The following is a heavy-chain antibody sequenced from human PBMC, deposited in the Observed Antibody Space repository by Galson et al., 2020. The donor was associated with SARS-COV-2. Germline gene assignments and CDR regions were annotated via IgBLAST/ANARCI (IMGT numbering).Heavy chain of an antibody. CDR2: ISSSGSTI. CDR1: GFTFSDYY. Sequence: TGGSLRLSCAASGFTFSDYYMSWIRQAPGKGLEWVSYISSSGSTIYYADSVKGRFTISRDNAKNSLYLQMNSLRAEDTAVYYCARESGAITMVRGETHYYYYGMDVWGQGTTVTVSS. CDR3: ARESGAITMVRGETHYYYYGMDV. D-gene: IGHD3-10*01. J-gene: IGHJ6*02. V-gene: IGHV3-11*01.